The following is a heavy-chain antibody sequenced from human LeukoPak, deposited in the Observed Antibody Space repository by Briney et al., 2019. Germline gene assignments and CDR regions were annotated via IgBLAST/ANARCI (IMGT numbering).Heavy chain of an antibody. D-gene: IGHD3-3*01. V-gene: IGHV3-48*03. Sequence: PGGSLRLSCAASGCTFSSYEMNWVRQAPGKGLEWISYITNSGNTIYYAYPVNGRFTIAKDDNKNSLYLQMNSLRAEDTAVYYCGRPRITIFGVVPCAFDVWGQGTMVTVSS. CDR3: GRPRITIFGVVPCAFDV. CDR2: ITNSGNTI. J-gene: IGHJ3*01. CDR1: GCTFSSYE.